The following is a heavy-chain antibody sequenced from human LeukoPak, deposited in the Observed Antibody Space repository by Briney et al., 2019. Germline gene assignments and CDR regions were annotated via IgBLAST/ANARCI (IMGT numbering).Heavy chain of an antibody. CDR3: ACLPYAFDI. Sequence: GASVKVSCKASGYTFSSYYMHWVRQAPGQGLEWMASINPSGGSTHYAQKFQGRVTVTRDTSTSTVYMELTSLRSEDTAVYYCACLPYAFDIWGQGTMVTVSS. CDR1: GYTFSSYY. J-gene: IGHJ3*02. CDR2: INPSGGST. V-gene: IGHV1-46*01.